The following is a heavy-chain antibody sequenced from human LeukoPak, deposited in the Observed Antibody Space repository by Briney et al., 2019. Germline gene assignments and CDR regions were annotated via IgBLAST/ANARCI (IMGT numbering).Heavy chain of an antibody. D-gene: IGHD3-22*01. CDR1: GFTFSTYW. CDR3: ARDSSGYK. V-gene: IGHV3-7*01. J-gene: IGHJ4*02. CDR2: IKEDGSEK. Sequence: PGGSLRLSCAASGFTFSTYWMSWVRQAPGKGLEWVANIKEDGSEKYYGDSVKGRFTISRDNAKNSLYLQMNSLRAEDTAVYYCARDSSGYKWGQGPLVTVSS.